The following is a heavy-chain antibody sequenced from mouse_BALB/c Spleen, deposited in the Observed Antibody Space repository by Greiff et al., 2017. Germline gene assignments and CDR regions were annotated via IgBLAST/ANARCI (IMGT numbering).Heavy chain of an antibody. CDR1: GYSITSDYA. J-gene: IGHJ1*01. D-gene: IGHD1-1*01. CDR2: ISYSGST. Sequence: VQLKESGPGLVKPSQSLSLTCTVTGYSITSDYAWNWIRQFPGNKLEWMGYISYSGSTSYNPSLKSRISITRDTSKNQFFLQLNSVTTEDTATYYCAREGYGSSTGYFDVWGAGTTVTVSS. V-gene: IGHV3-2*02. CDR3: AREGYGSSTGYFDV.